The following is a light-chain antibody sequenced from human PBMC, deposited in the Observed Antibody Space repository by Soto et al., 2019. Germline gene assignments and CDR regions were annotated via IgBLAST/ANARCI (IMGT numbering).Light chain of an antibody. CDR3: HQTYSVPQT. V-gene: IGKV1-39*01. CDR1: QSIRSF. Sequence: DIPMTQSPSSLSASVGDRVTITCRASQSIRSFLNWYQQKPGKAPKLLIYASSSLQSGVPSRFSGSGSVTHFTLTISSLQPEDFATYYCHQTYSVPQTFGLGTKLEIK. CDR2: ASS. J-gene: IGKJ2*01.